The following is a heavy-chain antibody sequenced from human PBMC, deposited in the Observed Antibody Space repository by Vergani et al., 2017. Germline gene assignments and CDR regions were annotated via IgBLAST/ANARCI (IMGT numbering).Heavy chain of an antibody. V-gene: IGHV3-9*01. Sequence: EVELEEFGGGLAQPGMSLRLSCAASGFKFDESAMHWVRQAPGKGLEWVAGISWNSNSEDYADSVEGRFTISRDNDKKSVFLQMSSLKSEDTAVYYCAKSDKRGVAIIEYFFDHWGRGSLVTVSS. CDR2: ISWNSNSE. CDR1: GFKFDESA. J-gene: IGHJ4*01. D-gene: IGHD3-3*01. CDR3: AKSDKRGVAIIEYFFDH.